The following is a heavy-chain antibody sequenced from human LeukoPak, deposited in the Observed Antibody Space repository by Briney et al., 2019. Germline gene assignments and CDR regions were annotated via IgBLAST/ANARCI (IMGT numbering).Heavy chain of an antibody. D-gene: IGHD3-16*01. CDR1: GFTFSSYW. V-gene: IGHV3-7*01. CDR2: IKQDGSGK. Sequence: GGSLRLSCAASGFTFSSYWMSWVRQAPGKGLEWVANIKQDGSGKYYVDSVKGRFTISRDNAMNSLYLQMNSLRAEDTAVYYCASNLGGWGSYYMDVWGKGTTVTVFS. J-gene: IGHJ6*03. CDR3: ASNLGGWGSYYMDV.